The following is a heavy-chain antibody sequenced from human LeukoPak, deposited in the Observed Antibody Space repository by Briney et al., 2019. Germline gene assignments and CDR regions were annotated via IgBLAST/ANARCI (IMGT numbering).Heavy chain of an antibody. Sequence: PGGSLGLSCAASGFTFSSYEMNWVRQAPGKGLEWVSYISSSGSTTYYADSVKGRFTISRDNAKNSLYLQMNSLRAEDTAVYYCARDDAMGGTIDYWGQGTLVTVSS. CDR2: ISSSGSTT. D-gene: IGHD1-26*01. CDR1: GFTFSSYE. V-gene: IGHV3-48*03. CDR3: ARDDAMGGTIDY. J-gene: IGHJ4*02.